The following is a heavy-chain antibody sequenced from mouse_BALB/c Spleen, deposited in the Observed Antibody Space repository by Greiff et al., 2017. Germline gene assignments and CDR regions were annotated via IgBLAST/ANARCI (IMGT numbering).Heavy chain of an antibody. Sequence: EVKLVESGGGLVQPGGSRKLSCAASGFTFSSFGMHWVRQAPEKGLEWVAYISSGSSTIYYADTVKGRFTISRDNPKNTLFLQMTSLRSEDTAMYYCARWGTYGNYVTYWGQGTLVTVSA. J-gene: IGHJ3*01. CDR1: GFTFSSFG. D-gene: IGHD2-1*01. CDR3: ARWGTYGNYVTY. V-gene: IGHV5-17*02. CDR2: ISSGSSTI.